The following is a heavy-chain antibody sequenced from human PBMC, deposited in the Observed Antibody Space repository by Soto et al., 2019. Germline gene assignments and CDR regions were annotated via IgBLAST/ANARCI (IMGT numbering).Heavy chain of an antibody. Sequence: SETLSLTCTVSGGSISSYYWSWIRQPPGKGLEWIGYIYYSGSTNYNPSLKSRVTISVDTSKNQFSLKLSSVTAADTAVYYCARPTLVAAAGGDAFDIWGQGTMVTVSS. CDR3: ARPTLVAAAGGDAFDI. D-gene: IGHD6-13*01. J-gene: IGHJ3*02. CDR1: GGSISSYY. CDR2: IYYSGST. V-gene: IGHV4-59*01.